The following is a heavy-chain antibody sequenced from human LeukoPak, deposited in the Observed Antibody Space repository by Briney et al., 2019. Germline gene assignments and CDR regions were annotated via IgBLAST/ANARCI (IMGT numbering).Heavy chain of an antibody. J-gene: IGHJ4*02. CDR3: ARDVGDIVGASDY. CDR1: GYTFTSYA. V-gene: IGHV1-18*01. CDR2: INPYNGNT. D-gene: IGHD1-26*01. Sequence: GSSVKVSDKTSGYTFTSYAVRWVRLAPGQGLEWLGWINPYNGNTNSEQNFQGRLTIATDPSTSTAYMELRSLRSDDTALYYCARDVGDIVGASDYWGQGTLVTVSS.